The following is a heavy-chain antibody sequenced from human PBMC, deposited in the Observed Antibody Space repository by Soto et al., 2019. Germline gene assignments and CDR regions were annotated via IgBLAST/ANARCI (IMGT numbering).Heavy chain of an antibody. D-gene: IGHD3-16*01. J-gene: IGHJ4*02. CDR2: IYPGDSDI. Sequence: GESLKISCKGSGYSFTTYWIGWVRQMPRKGLEWVGIIYPGDSDIRYSPSFQGQVTISADKSITTAYLQWSSLKASDTAMYYCARQELGVGPVHWGQGTVVTVSS. V-gene: IGHV5-51*01. CDR1: GYSFTTYW. CDR3: ARQELGVGPVH.